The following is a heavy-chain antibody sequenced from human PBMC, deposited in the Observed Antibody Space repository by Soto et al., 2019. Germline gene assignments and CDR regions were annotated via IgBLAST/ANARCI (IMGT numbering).Heavy chain of an antibody. CDR2: INAGNGKT. D-gene: IGHD6-19*01. CDR1: GYIFTNYA. CDR3: AREKWGSGSRWLDP. Sequence: GASVKVSCKASGYIFTNYAIHWVRQAPGQRLEWMGWINAGNGKTKYSQNFQDRVTINQDTSASTAYMELSSLTSEDTAVYYCAREKWGSGSRWLDPWGQGTLVTVSS. J-gene: IGHJ5*02. V-gene: IGHV1-3*01.